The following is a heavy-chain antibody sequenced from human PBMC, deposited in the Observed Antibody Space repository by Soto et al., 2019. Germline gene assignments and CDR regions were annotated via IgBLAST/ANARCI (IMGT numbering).Heavy chain of an antibody. CDR2: IDYSGTT. CDR1: GVSITSGDYY. Sequence: VQLKESGPGLAETLSRTCTVSGVSITSGDYYWNWIRQPPEKGLEWIGNIDYSGTTYYNPSLKSRLTISLDTSKNQFSLKLSSVTAADTDVYYCASFGVASMNWFDPWGQGTLVTVSS. CDR3: ASFGVASMNWFDP. J-gene: IGHJ5*02. D-gene: IGHD3-3*01. V-gene: IGHV4-30-4*01.